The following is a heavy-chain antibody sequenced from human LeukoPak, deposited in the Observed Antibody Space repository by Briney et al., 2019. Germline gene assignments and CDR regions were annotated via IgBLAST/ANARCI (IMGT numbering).Heavy chain of an antibody. D-gene: IGHD4-17*01. J-gene: IGHJ4*02. Sequence: QPGGSLRLSCAASGFIFSNYRMAWVRQAPGKGLEWVANIKKDGSEKYYVGSVKGRFAISRDNVKNSLYLQMNSLRPEDTAVYYCARDPIYGDLDYWGQGTRVTVSS. V-gene: IGHV3-7*01. CDR2: IKKDGSEK. CDR3: ARDPIYGDLDY. CDR1: GFIFSNYR.